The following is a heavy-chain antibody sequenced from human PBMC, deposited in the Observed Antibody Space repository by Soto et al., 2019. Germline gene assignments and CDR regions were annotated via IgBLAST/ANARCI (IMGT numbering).Heavy chain of an antibody. J-gene: IGHJ4*02. V-gene: IGHV4-39*01. Sequence: SDTRSRTCTVSGGSISSSIYYWVWIRQPPGKGLEWIGSIYYSGSTYYNPSLKSRVTISVDTSKNQFSLKLSSVTAADTAVYYCARHFGDSSGYYLHYFGYWGQGTLVTVSS. D-gene: IGHD3-22*01. CDR1: GGSISSSIYY. CDR3: ARHFGDSSGYYLHYFGY. CDR2: IYYSGST.